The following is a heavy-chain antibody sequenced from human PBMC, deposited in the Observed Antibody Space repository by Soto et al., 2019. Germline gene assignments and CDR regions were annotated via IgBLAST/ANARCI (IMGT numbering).Heavy chain of an antibody. J-gene: IGHJ4*02. CDR2: FDPEDGET. CDR3: ARGYYYGSGSYPKYFDY. Sequence: ASVKVSCNVSGYTLTELSMHLVRQAPGKGLEWMGGFDPEDGETIYAQKFQGRVTMATDTSTSTAYMELRSLRSDDTAVYYCARGYYYGSGSYPKYFDYWGQGTLVTVSS. V-gene: IGHV1-24*01. D-gene: IGHD3-10*01. CDR1: GYTLTELS.